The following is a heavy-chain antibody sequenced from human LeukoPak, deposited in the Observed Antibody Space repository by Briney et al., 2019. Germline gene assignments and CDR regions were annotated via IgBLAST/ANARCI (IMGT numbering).Heavy chain of an antibody. CDR2: FYYTGTT. Sequence: PSDTLSLTCSISGDSTNTYFWSWIRQPPGKGLEWIGYFYYTGTTNYNPSLNSRVTISVDTSKNQFSLKVDSVTAADTGVYYCASKSTDHGELRFDYWGQGTLVTVSS. CDR3: ASKSTDHGELRFDY. J-gene: IGHJ4*02. V-gene: IGHV4-59*01. D-gene: IGHD4-17*01. CDR1: GDSTNTYF.